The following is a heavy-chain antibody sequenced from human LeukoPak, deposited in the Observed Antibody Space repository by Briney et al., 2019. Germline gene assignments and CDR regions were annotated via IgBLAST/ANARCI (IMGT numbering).Heavy chain of an antibody. V-gene: IGHV3-23*01. CDR2: ISSTGGTT. J-gene: IGHJ4*02. CDR3: ARGWFGESEDFDY. CDR1: GITFSSYG. D-gene: IGHD3-10*01. Sequence: PGGSLRLSCAASGITFSSYGMSWVRQAPGKGLEWVSSISSTGGTTYYADSVKGRFTISRDNSKNTLYLQMNSLRAEDTAVYYCARGWFGESEDFDYWGQGTLVTVSS.